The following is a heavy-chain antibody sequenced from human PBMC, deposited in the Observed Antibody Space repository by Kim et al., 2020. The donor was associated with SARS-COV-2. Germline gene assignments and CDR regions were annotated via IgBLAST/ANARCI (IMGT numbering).Heavy chain of an antibody. J-gene: IGHJ4*02. Sequence: GGSLRLSCAASGFKFSSYAMTWVRQAPGKGLEWVSVISGSDGSTYYADSVKGRFTISRDNSKNTLYLQMNSLRAEDTAVYFCANGRRDGYNYVVYWGQGTLVTVS. CDR3: ANGRRDGYNYVVY. V-gene: IGHV3-23*01. D-gene: IGHD5-12*01. CDR2: ISGSDGST. CDR1: GFKFSSYA.